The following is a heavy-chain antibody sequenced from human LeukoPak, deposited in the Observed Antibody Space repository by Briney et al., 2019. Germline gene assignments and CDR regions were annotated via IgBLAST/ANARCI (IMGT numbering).Heavy chain of an antibody. CDR2: ISYDGSNK. V-gene: IGHV3-30-3*01. CDR1: GFTFSSYA. J-gene: IGHJ4*02. D-gene: IGHD6-13*01. CDR3: ARDETAAAGLDY. Sequence: QPGRSLRLSCAASGFTFSSYAMHWVRQAPGKGLEWVAVISYDGSNKYYADSVKGRFTISRDNSKNTLYLQMNSLRAEDTAVYYCARDETAAAGLDYWGQGTLVTVSS.